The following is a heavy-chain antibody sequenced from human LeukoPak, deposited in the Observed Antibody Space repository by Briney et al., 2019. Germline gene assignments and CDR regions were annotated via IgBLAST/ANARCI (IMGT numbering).Heavy chain of an antibody. CDR1: GGSFSGCY. Sequence: PSETLSLTCAVYGGSFSGCYWSWIRQPPGKGLEWIGEINHSGSTNYNPSLKSRVTISVDTSKNQFSLKLSSVTAADTAVYYCARGLLKGQLHLGYSYYMDVWGKGTTITVSS. J-gene: IGHJ6*03. CDR3: ARGLLKGQLHLGYSYYMDV. D-gene: IGHD2-2*01. V-gene: IGHV4-34*01. CDR2: INHSGST.